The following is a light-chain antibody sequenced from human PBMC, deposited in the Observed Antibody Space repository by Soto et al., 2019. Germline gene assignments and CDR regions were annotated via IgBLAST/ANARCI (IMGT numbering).Light chain of an antibody. CDR3: KEYNKWPTCK. CDR1: QSVSSN. Sequence: EIVMTQSPATLSVSPGERATLSCRASQSVSSNLAWYQQKPGQAPRLLIYGASTRATGIPARFSGSGSGTEFTLTISSLQSEDFAVYYCKEYNKWPTCKFSQGTKVEIK. V-gene: IGKV3-15*01. CDR2: GAS. J-gene: IGKJ1*01.